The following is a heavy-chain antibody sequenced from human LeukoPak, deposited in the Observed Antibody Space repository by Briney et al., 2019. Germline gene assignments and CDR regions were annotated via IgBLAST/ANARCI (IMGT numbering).Heavy chain of an antibody. D-gene: IGHD1-14*01. CDR2: INWEGGGT. J-gene: IGHJ4*02. Sequence: QPGGSLRLSCAASGFSFDDYPMNWVRQAPGKGLEWVSLINWEGGGTYYADSVKGRFTISRDNSNNSLYLQMNSLRAEDTALYYCAKAAGRGNQLDYWGRGTLVIVSS. CDR1: GFSFDDYP. V-gene: IGHV3-43*01. CDR3: AKAAGRGNQLDY.